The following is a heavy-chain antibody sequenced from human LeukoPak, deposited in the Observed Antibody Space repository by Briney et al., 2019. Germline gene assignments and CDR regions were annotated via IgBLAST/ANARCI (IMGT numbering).Heavy chain of an antibody. Sequence: GESLKISCKGSGYSFTSYWIGWVRQMPGKGLEWMGIIYPGDSDTRYSPSFQGQVTISADKSISTAYPQWSSLKASDTAMYYRARTVQLWSPGYWGQGTLVTVSS. V-gene: IGHV5-51*01. J-gene: IGHJ4*02. D-gene: IGHD5-18*01. CDR3: ARTVQLWSPGY. CDR1: GYSFTSYW. CDR2: IYPGDSDT.